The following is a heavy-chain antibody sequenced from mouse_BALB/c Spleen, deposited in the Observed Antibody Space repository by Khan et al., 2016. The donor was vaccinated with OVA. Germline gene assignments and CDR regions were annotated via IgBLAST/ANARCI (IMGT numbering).Heavy chain of an antibody. CDR3: ARDFGSSFWFAY. CDR2: INPYNDGA. J-gene: IGHJ3*01. Sequence: IQLVQSGPVLVKPGASVKMSCKASGYTFTNYIVHWVQQKPGQGLEWIGYINPYNDGAKYNEKFKGKATLTSDKSSSTAYMELSGLTSDDSAVYYGARDFGSSFWFAYWGQGTLVTVSA. D-gene: IGHD1-1*01. CDR1: GYTFTNYI. V-gene: IGHV1S136*01.